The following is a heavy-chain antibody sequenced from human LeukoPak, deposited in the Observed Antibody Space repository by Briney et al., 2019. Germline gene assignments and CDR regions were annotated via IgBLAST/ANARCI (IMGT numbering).Heavy chain of an antibody. D-gene: IGHD1-26*01. Sequence: GGSLRLSCAASGFTFSTYSMNWVRQAPGKGLEWVSFISSSSSIINYVDSVRGRFTISRDNAKNSLYLQMNSLRAEDTAVYYCARDIGGSYTAIDYWGRGTLVTVSS. CDR1: GFTFSTYS. CDR3: ARDIGGSYTAIDY. CDR2: ISSSSSII. J-gene: IGHJ4*02. V-gene: IGHV3-48*04.